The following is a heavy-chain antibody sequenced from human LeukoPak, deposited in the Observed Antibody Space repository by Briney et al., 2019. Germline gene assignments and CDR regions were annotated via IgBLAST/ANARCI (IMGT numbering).Heavy chain of an antibody. J-gene: IGHJ5*02. CDR2: IKQDGSEK. V-gene: IGHV3-7*01. Sequence: GGSLRLSCAASGFTFSNYWMSWVRQAPGKGLEWVANIKQDGSEKYYVDSVKGRFTISRDNAKNSLYLQMNSLRAEDTAVYYCGRAGGGDYVFAWGQGTLVTVSS. CDR1: GFTFSNYW. CDR3: GRAGGGDYVFA. D-gene: IGHD3-16*01.